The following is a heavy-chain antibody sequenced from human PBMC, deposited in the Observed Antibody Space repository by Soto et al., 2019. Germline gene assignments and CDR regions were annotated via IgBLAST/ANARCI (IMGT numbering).Heavy chain of an antibody. D-gene: IGHD3-22*01. V-gene: IGHV1-18*04. Sequence: ASVKVSCKASGYTFTSDGISWVRQAPGQGLEWMGWISAYNGNTNYAQKLQGRVTMTTDTSTSTAYMELRSLRSDDTAVYYCARGVINYYDSSGYYFDYWGQGTLVTVSS. CDR3: ARGVINYYDSSGYYFDY. CDR1: GYTFTSDG. J-gene: IGHJ4*02. CDR2: ISAYNGNT.